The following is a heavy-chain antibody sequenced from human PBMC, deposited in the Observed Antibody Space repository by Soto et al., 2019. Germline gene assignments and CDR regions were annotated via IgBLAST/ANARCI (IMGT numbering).Heavy chain of an antibody. D-gene: IGHD2-2*01. V-gene: IGHV1-18*01. J-gene: IGHJ4*02. CDR3: ARDIVVVPAAADEGRSY. CDR1: GYTFTSYG. CDR2: ISAYNGNT. Sequence: QVQLVQSGAEVKKPGASVKVSCKASGYTFTSYGISWVRQAPGQGLEWMGWISAYNGNTNYAQKLQGRVTMTTDTSTSTAYMELRRLRSDDTAVYYCARDIVVVPAAADEGRSYWGQGTLVTVSS.